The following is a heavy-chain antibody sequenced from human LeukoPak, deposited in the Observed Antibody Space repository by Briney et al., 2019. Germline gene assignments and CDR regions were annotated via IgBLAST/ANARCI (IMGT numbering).Heavy chain of an antibody. D-gene: IGHD1-14*01. J-gene: IGHJ4*02. CDR3: ITDLG. CDR2: VDHGGSGT. CDR1: GFTFTSYW. V-gene: IGHV3-74*01. Sequence: GGSLTLSCATSGFTFTSYWMHWVRQVAGKGLVWLARVDHGGSGTNYADSVKGRFTISRDNAKSTVYLQMNSLRVEDTAVYYCITDLGWGQGTLVTVSS.